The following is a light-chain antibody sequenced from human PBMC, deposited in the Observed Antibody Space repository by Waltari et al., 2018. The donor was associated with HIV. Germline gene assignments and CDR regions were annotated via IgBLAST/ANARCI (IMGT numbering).Light chain of an antibody. CDR2: KAS. J-gene: IGKJ2*01. V-gene: IGKV1-5*03. CDR1: QDVDNW. CDR3: QQYNSDFYT. Sequence: DIQMTQSPSTLPASVGDRVTITCRASQDVDNWLAWYQQKSGKAPKLLIYKASNLVQGVPSRISGSASGTVFTLIIDSLQPDDFATYYCQQYNSDFYTFGPGTKLE.